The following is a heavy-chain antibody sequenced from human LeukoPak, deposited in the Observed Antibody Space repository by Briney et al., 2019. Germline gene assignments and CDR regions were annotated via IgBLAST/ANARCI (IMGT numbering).Heavy chain of an antibody. D-gene: IGHD6-19*01. CDR3: ARTGIAVAGEPFDY. CDR1: GGSISSYY. J-gene: IGHJ4*02. V-gene: IGHV4-59*01. Sequence: SETLSLTCTVSGGSISSYYWSWIRQPPGKGLEWIGSIYYSGSNNYNPSLKGRVTISVDTSKHQFSLKLSSVTAADTAVYYCARTGIAVAGEPFDYWGQGTLVTVPS. CDR2: IYYSGSN.